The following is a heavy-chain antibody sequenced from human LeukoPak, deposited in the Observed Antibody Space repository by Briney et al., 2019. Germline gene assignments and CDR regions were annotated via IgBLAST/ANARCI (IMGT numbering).Heavy chain of an antibody. CDR2: ISSSSSYI. D-gene: IGHD4-17*01. V-gene: IGHV3-21*01. CDR3: ARGSDYGDYFDY. J-gene: IGHJ4*02. CDR1: GFTFSSFG. Sequence: PGGSLRLSCAASGFTFSSFGMSWVRQAPGKGLEWVSSISSSSSYIYYADSVKGRFTISRDNAKNSLYLQMNSLRAEDTAVYYCARGSDYGDYFDYWGQGTLVTVSS.